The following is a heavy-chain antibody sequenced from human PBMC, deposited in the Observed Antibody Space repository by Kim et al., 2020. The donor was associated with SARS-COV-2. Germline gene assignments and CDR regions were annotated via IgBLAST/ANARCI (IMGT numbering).Heavy chain of an antibody. CDR1: GFTFRNYS. V-gene: IGHV3-23*03. CDR2: VASGGRTK. D-gene: IGHD6-13*01. Sequence: GGSLRLSCAASGFTFRNYSMNWVRQAPGKGLEWVAVVASGGRTKFYAESVKGRFTVSRDNSKNTLFLQMDSLTADDTALYYCARGAQQPDCWGQGTLVTVSS. J-gene: IGHJ4*02. CDR3: ARGAQQPDC.